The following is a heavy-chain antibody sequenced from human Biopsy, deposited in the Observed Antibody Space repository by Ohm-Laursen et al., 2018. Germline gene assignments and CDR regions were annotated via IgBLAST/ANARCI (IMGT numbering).Heavy chain of an antibody. CDR2: INPNGGDT. Sequence: SSVKVSCKASGYTFTGHYMHWVRQAPGQGLEWMGWINPNGGDTNYAQKFQGRVTMTTDTPVSTAYMELSRLTFDDTAVYYCARASMIRGVMDVDYWGQGTLVIVSS. D-gene: IGHD3-10*01. CDR3: ARASMIRGVMDVDY. J-gene: IGHJ4*02. V-gene: IGHV1-2*02. CDR1: GYTFTGHY.